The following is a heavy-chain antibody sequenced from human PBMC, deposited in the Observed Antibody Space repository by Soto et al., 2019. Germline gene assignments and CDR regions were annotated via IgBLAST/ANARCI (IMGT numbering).Heavy chain of an antibody. V-gene: IGHV4-61*01. D-gene: IGHD2-21*02. CDR1: GVPVTRGTYY. CDR3: ARGLAYCGGDCP. J-gene: IGHJ5*02. CDR2: VSYGGAT. Sequence: LPETLSLTCNVSGVPVTRGTYYWSWVRQPPGKGLEWIGYVSYGGATNYNPSLKSRVSISVDTSKNQVSLQLNSVTAADTAVYYCARGLAYCGGDCPWGRGTLVTVSS.